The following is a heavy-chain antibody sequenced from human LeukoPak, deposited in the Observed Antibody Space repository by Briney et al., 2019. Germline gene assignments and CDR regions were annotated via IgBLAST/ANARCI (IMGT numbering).Heavy chain of an antibody. Sequence: SETLSLTCTVSGGSISSYYWSWIRQPPGKGLEWIGYIYTSGSTNYNPSLKSRVTISVDTSKNRFSLKLSSVTAADTAVYYCAGTIPAAGPYNWFDPWGQGTLVTVSS. V-gene: IGHV4-4*09. J-gene: IGHJ5*02. CDR2: IYTSGST. CDR1: GGSISSYY. D-gene: IGHD6-13*01. CDR3: AGTIPAAGPYNWFDP.